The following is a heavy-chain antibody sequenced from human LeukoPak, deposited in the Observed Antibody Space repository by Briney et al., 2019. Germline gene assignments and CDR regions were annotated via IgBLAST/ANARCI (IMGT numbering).Heavy chain of an antibody. CDR1: GFTFRNYG. J-gene: IGHJ6*03. CDR3: AKDDGGSYYIYYYYMDV. D-gene: IGHD1-26*01. V-gene: IGHV3-23*01. Sequence: GGSLRLSCAASGFTFRNYGMSWVRQAPGKGLEWVSAISNSGGNTYYADSVKGRFTISRDNSRNTLYLQMNSLRAEDAAVYYCAKDDGGSYYIYYYYMDVWGKGTTVTISS. CDR2: ISNSGGNT.